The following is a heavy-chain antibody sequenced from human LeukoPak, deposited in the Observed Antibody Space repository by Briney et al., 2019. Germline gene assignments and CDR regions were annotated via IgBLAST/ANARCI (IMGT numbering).Heavy chain of an antibody. J-gene: IGHJ4*02. D-gene: IGHD2-15*01. Sequence: ASVKVSCKTSGYTFTSYYMHWVRQAPGQGLEWMGWVNPTSGGTNYAQKFQGRVTMTRDTSVNTVHMELNRLRSDDTAVYYCARDLCHGGSCFHFDSWGQGTLVTVSS. CDR2: VNPTSGGT. CDR1: GYTFTSYY. CDR3: ARDLCHGGSCFHFDS. V-gene: IGHV1-2*02.